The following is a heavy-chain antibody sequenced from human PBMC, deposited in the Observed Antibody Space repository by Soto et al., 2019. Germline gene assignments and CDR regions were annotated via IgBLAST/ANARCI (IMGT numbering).Heavy chain of an antibody. Sequence: GRSLRLSCAASGFTFSSYCMHWVRQAPGKGLEWVAVISYDGSNKYYADSVKGRFTISRDKSKNTLYLQMNSLRAEDTAVYYCAKDRRGVVPAAQLDYWGQGTLVTVSS. CDR2: ISYDGSNK. CDR1: GFTFSSYC. V-gene: IGHV3-30*18. CDR3: AKDRRGVVPAAQLDY. J-gene: IGHJ4*02. D-gene: IGHD2-2*01.